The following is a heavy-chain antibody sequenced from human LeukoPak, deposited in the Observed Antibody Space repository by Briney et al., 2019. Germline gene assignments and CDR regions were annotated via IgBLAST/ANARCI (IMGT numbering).Heavy chain of an antibody. CDR3: ARTYGSGSYFDY. CDR1: GGSISSSSYY. V-gene: IGHV4-39*07. Sequence: SETLSLTCTVSGGSISSSSYYWGWIRQPPGKGLEWIGSIYYSGSTYYNPSLKSRVTISVDTSKNQFSLKLSSVTAADTAVYYCARTYGSGSYFDYWGQGTLVTVSS. CDR2: IYYSGST. D-gene: IGHD3-10*01. J-gene: IGHJ4*02.